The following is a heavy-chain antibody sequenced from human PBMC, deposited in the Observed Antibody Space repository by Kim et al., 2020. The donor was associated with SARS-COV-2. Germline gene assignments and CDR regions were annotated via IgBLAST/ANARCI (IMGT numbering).Heavy chain of an antibody. Sequence: ASVKVSCKASGYTFSTYIMHWVRQAPGQGLEYMGWINAGNGNTQYSQRFQGRVTITRDTSATTVNMELSSLTSEDTAVYFCARSMVRGDKIIDYWGQGTL. D-gene: IGHD3-10*01. CDR3: ARSMVRGDKIIDY. CDR1: GYTFSTYI. V-gene: IGHV1-3*01. CDR2: INAGNGNT. J-gene: IGHJ4*02.